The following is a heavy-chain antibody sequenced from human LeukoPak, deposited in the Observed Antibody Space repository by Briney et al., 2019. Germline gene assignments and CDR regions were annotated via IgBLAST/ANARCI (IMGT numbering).Heavy chain of an antibody. CDR3: ATSGSYQTRCYYYYMDV. D-gene: IGHD1-26*01. Sequence: GESLKISCKGSGYSFTSYWIGWVRQTPGKGLEWMGIIYPGDSDTRYSPSFQGQVPLSAEKSIRTASLHWSGLKASDTAMYYCATSGSYQTRCYYYYMDVWGKGTTVTVSS. V-gene: IGHV5-51*01. CDR2: IYPGDSDT. J-gene: IGHJ6*03. CDR1: GYSFTSYW.